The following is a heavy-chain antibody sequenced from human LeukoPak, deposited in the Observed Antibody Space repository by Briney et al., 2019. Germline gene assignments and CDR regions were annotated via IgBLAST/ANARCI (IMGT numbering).Heavy chain of an antibody. Sequence: SCKASGYTFTGYYMHWVRQAPGKGLEWVAVISYDGSNKYYADSVKGRFTISRDNSKNTLYLQMNSLRAEDTAVYYCAKDNTYYYWGQGTLVTVSS. V-gene: IGHV3-30*04. CDR1: GYTFTGYY. CDR3: AKDNTYYY. J-gene: IGHJ4*02. CDR2: ISYDGSNK. D-gene: IGHD3-10*01.